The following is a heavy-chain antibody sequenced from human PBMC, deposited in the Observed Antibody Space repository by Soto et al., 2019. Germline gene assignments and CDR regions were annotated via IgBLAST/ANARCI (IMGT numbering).Heavy chain of an antibody. D-gene: IGHD3-3*01. Sequence: QLQLQESGPGLVKPSETLSLTCTVSGGSISSSSYYWGWIRQPPGKGLEWIGSIDYSGSTYYNPSLKSRVAFSVDTSKNQFSLKLSSVTAADTAVYYCARRGYDFWSGYYGPFDPWGQGTLVTVSS. CDR3: ARRGYDFWSGYYGPFDP. CDR2: IDYSGST. CDR1: GGSISSSSYY. V-gene: IGHV4-39*01. J-gene: IGHJ5*02.